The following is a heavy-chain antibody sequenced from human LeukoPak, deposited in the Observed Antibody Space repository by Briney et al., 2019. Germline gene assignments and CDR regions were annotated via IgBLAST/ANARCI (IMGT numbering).Heavy chain of an antibody. CDR1: GFTFRIYA. V-gene: IGHV3-30-3*01. CDR3: ARATHLQYFDY. J-gene: IGHJ4*02. CDR2: ISYDGSNK. Sequence: QTGGSLRLSCAASGFTFRIYAMHWVRQAPGKGLEGVAVISYDGSNKYYADSVKGRFTISRDNSKNTLYLQMNSLRAEDKDVYYCARATHLQYFDYWGQGTLVTVSS.